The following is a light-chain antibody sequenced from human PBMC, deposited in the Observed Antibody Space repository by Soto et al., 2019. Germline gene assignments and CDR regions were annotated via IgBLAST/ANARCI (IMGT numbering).Light chain of an antibody. J-gene: IGLJ1*01. CDR2: EVS. V-gene: IGLV2-23*02. Sequence: QSVLTQPASVSGSPGQSITISCTGTSSDVGSYNLVSWYQQHPGKAPELMIYEVSKRPSGVSNRFSGSKSGNTASLTISGLQAEDEADYYCCSYAGSSFYVFGTGTKVTV. CDR1: SSDVGSYNL. CDR3: CSYAGSSFYV.